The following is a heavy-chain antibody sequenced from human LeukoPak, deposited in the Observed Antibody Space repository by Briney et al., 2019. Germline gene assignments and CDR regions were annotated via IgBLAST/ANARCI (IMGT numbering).Heavy chain of an antibody. V-gene: IGHV1-2*02. CDR3: ASSRTGYCSGGSCYGWFDP. J-gene: IGHJ5*02. D-gene: IGHD2-15*01. Sequence: ASVNVSCKASGYTFTGYYMHGVRQAPGQGLEGMGWINPNSGGTNYAQKFQGRVTMTRDTSISTAYMELSRLRSDDTAVYYCASSRTGYCSGGSCYGWFDPWGQGTLVTVSS. CDR1: GYTFTGYY. CDR2: INPNSGGT.